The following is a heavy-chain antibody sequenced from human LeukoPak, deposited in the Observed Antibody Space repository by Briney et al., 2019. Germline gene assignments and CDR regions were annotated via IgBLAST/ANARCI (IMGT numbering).Heavy chain of an antibody. Sequence: GGSLRLSCAASGFTFSNAWMSWVRQAPGKGLEWVGRIKSKTDGGTTDYAAPVKGRFTISRDDSKNTLYLQMNSLKTEDTAVYYCTTDIPLGPLRWSGYYIWDVWGKGTTVTVSS. D-gene: IGHD3-3*01. V-gene: IGHV3-15*01. J-gene: IGHJ6*04. CDR3: TTDIPLGPLRWSGYYIWDV. CDR2: IKSKTDGGTT. CDR1: GFTFSNAW.